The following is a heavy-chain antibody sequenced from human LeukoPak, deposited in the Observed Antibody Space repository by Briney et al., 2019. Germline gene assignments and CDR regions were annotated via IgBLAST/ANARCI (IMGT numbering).Heavy chain of an antibody. D-gene: IGHD1-20*01. J-gene: IGHJ4*02. Sequence: SETLSLTCTVSGGSISSYYWSWIRQPPGKGLEWIGYIYYSGSTNYNPSLKSRVTISVDTSKNQFSLKLSSVTAEDTAVYYCAREAYNWNDDLGYWGQGTLVTVSS. V-gene: IGHV4-59*01. CDR1: GGSISSYY. CDR2: IYYSGST. CDR3: AREAYNWNDDLGY.